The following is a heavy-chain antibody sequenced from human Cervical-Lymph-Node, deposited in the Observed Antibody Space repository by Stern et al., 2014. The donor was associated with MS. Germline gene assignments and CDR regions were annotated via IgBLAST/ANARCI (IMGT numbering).Heavy chain of an antibody. CDR2: IFPGGSDI. Sequence: VQLVQSGPEVKRPGESLKISCQASGYTFTSYWIGWVRQMPGKGLEWIAIIFPGGSDIRYSPSFQVQVTISADKTSSTAYLQWNNLKAADTAIYYCARQRYFDYWGQGTLVTVSS. V-gene: IGHV5-51*01. J-gene: IGHJ4*02. CDR3: ARQRYFDY. CDR1: GYTFTSYW.